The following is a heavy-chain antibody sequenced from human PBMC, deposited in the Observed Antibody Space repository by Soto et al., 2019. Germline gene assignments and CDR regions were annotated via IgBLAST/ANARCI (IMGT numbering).Heavy chain of an antibody. J-gene: IGHJ4*02. CDR3: GRAASELDY. Sequence: QVQLVESGGGLVKPGGSLRLSCSASGFTFSDYYMTWIRQAPGKGLEWVSYISSSSSHTNYADSVESRFTISRDNAKNSLYLQMNSLRAEDTAVYYCGRAASELDYWGQGTLVTGSP. V-gene: IGHV3-11*06. CDR1: GFTFSDYY. CDR2: ISSSSSHT. D-gene: IGHD5-18*01.